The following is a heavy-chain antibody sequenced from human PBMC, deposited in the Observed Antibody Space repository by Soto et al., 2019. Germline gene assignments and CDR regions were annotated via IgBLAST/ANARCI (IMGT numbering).Heavy chain of an antibody. D-gene: IGHD6-19*01. J-gene: IGHJ4*02. CDR2: ISAYNGKT. V-gene: IGHV1-18*01. Sequence: QVQLVQSGAEVKKPGASVKVSCKASGYTFTSYGISWVRQAPGQGLERRGWISAYNGKTNYTQKLQGRVTMTTDTSTSTAYMELRSLRSDDTAVYYCARDLISGSGWYGGFDYWGQGTLVTVSS. CDR1: GYTFTSYG. CDR3: ARDLISGSGWYGGFDY.